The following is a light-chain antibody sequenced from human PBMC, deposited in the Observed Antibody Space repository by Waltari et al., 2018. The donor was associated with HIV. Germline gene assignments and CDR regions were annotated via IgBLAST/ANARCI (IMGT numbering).Light chain of an antibody. CDR3: QQYNNRPWT. CDR2: KAS. V-gene: IGKV1-5*03. Sequence: DTQMTQSPSTLSAFLGDRVTITCRASQSVGTWLAWYQQKPGKAPKLLIYKASSLGRGVPYRFSGGGSGTDFTLTISALRPDDFATYYCQQYNNRPWTFGPGTKLEIK. J-gene: IGKJ1*01. CDR1: QSVGTW.